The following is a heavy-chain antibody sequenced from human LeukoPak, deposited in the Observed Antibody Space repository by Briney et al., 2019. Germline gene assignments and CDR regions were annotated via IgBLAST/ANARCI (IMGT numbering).Heavy chain of an antibody. J-gene: IGHJ3*02. CDR3: TTLDPFLFDI. V-gene: IGHV3-15*07. Sequence: GGSLRLSCAVSGLTLSNVWMNWVRQAPGKGLEWVGRIKSKTDGGTTDYAAPVKGRFTISRDDSKNTLYLQMNGLKTEDTAVYYCTTLDPFLFDIWGQGTMVTVSS. D-gene: IGHD1-1*01. CDR1: GLTLSNVW. CDR2: IKSKTDGGTT.